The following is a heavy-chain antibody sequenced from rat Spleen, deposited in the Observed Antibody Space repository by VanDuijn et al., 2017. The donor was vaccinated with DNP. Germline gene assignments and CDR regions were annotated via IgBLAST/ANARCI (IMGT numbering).Heavy chain of an antibody. V-gene: IGHV5-7*01. D-gene: IGHD1-11*01. CDR1: GFTFSDYN. CDR2: VSYDGSNT. CDR3: ARRAYGGSASFDY. J-gene: IGHJ2*01. Sequence: EVQLVESGGGLVQPGRSLKLSCAASGFTFSDYNMAWVRQAPKKGLEWVATVSYDGSNTYYRDSVKGRFTISRDNAKSTLYLQVDSLRSEDTATYYCARRAYGGSASFDYWGQGVMVTVSS.